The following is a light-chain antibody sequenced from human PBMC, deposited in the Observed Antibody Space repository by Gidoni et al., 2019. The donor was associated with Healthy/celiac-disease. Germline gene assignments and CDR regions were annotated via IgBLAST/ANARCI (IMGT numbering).Light chain of an antibody. J-gene: IGKJ1*01. CDR2: AAS. Sequence: DIQLTQSPSSLSASVGDRVTITCRASQSISSYLNWYQQKPGKAPNLLTYAASSLQSGVPSSVSGSGSGTDFTLTISSLQPEDFATYYFQQSYSTQGTFGQGTKVEIK. CDR1: QSISSY. CDR3: QQSYSTQGT. V-gene: IGKV1-39*01.